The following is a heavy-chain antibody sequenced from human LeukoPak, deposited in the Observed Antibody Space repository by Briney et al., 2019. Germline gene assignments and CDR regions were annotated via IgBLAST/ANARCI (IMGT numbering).Heavy chain of an antibody. CDR1: GFTFSSYE. Sequence: GGSLRLSCAAPGFTFSSYEMNWVRQAPGKGLEWVSYISSSGSTIYYADSVKGRFTISRDNAKNSLYLQMNSLRAEDTAVYYCARGYSGYDYSFDYWGQGTLVTVSS. V-gene: IGHV3-48*03. D-gene: IGHD5-12*01. CDR3: ARGYSGYDYSFDY. CDR2: ISSSGSTI. J-gene: IGHJ4*02.